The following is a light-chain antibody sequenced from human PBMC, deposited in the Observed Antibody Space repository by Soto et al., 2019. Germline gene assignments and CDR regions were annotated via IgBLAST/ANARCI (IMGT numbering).Light chain of an antibody. CDR2: AAS. CDR3: QQSYSTPIT. Sequence: DIQMTQSPSSLSASVGDRVTITCRASQTISNYLNWYQQKPGKAPKLLIYAASSLQSGLPSRFSGSGSGSDFTLTISSLQPEDFATFYCQQSYSTPITSGQGTRLEIK. CDR1: QTISNY. V-gene: IGKV1-39*01. J-gene: IGKJ5*01.